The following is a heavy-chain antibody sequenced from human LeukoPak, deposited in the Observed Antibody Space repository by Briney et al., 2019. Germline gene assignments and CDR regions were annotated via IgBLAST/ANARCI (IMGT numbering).Heavy chain of an antibody. J-gene: IGHJ4*02. CDR2: INPSGGST. V-gene: IGHV1-46*01. CDR3: ARVRIGWMGIDY. Sequence: APVKVSCKASGYTFTSYYMHWVRQAPGQGLEWMGIINPSGGSTSYAQKFQGRVTMTRDTSTSTVYMELSSLRSEDTAVYYCARVRIGWMGIDYWGQGTLVTVSS. D-gene: IGHD6-19*01. CDR1: GYTFTSYY.